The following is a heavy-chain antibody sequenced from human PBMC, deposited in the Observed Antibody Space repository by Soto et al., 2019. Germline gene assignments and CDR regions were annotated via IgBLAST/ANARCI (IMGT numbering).Heavy chain of an antibody. CDR3: ARDSSSGRPFDY. Sequence: QVQLVQSGAEVKKPGASVKVSCKASGYTFTSYYMHWVRQAPGQGLEWMGIINPSGGSTSYAQKFQGRVTMTRDTSTSTGDVERSSLRSEDTGVYYCARDSSSGRPFDYWGQGPLVTVSS. J-gene: IGHJ4*02. CDR2: INPSGGST. D-gene: IGHD6-13*01. CDR1: GYTFTSYY. V-gene: IGHV1-46*01.